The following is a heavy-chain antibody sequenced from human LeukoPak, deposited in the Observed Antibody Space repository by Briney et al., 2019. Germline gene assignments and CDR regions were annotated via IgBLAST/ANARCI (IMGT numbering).Heavy chain of an antibody. CDR1: GFTFSNYW. Sequence: GGSLRLSCAASGFTFSNYWMSWVRQAPGKGLEWVANIRQDGSEKYYVDSVKGRFTISRDNAKNSLYLQMNSLRVEDTAVYYCARERGSDRYPSDYWGQGTLVTVSS. CDR3: ARERGSDRYPSDY. D-gene: IGHD3-16*02. CDR2: IRQDGSEK. V-gene: IGHV3-7*01. J-gene: IGHJ4*02.